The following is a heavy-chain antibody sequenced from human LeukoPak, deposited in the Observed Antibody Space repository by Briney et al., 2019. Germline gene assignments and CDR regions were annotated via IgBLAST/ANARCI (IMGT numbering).Heavy chain of an antibody. CDR1: GGSFSGYY. J-gene: IGHJ4*02. Sequence: ASETLSLTCAVYGGSFSGYYWSWIRQPPGKGLEWIGYIYYSGSTYYNPSLKSRVTISVDTSKNQFSLKLSSVTAADTAVYYCASFDPGIVGATGWDYWGQGTLVTVSS. CDR3: ASFDPGIVGATGWDY. CDR2: IYYSGST. V-gene: IGHV4-30-4*01. D-gene: IGHD1-26*01.